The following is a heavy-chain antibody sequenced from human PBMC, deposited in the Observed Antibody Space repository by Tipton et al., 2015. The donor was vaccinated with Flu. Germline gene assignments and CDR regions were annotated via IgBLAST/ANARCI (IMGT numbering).Heavy chain of an antibody. CDR3: ARTGSAEMATIAANNDAFDI. D-gene: IGHD5-24*01. Sequence: VQLVQSGAEVKKPGESLKISCKGSGYSFTSYWIGWVRQMPGKGLEWMGIIYPGDSDTRYSPSFQGQVTISADKSISTAYLQWSSLKASDTAMYYCARTGSAEMATIAANNDAFDIWGQGTMVTVSS. CDR2: IYPGDSDT. J-gene: IGHJ3*02. V-gene: IGHV5-51*01. CDR1: GYSFTSYW.